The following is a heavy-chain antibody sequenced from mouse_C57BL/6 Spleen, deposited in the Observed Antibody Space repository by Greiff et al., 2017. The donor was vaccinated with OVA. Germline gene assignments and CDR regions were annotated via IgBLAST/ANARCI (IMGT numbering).Heavy chain of an antibody. D-gene: IGHD1-1*01. CDR2: IDPETGGT. CDR1: GYTFTDYE. CDR3: TRCYYGSSLAWFAY. V-gene: IGHV1-15*01. Sequence: VQLQQPGAELVRPGASVTLSCKASGYTFTDYEMHWVKQTPVHGLEWIGAIDPETGGTAYNQKFKGKAILTADKSSSTAYMELRSLTSEDSAVYYCTRCYYGSSLAWFAYWGQGTLVTVSA. J-gene: IGHJ3*01.